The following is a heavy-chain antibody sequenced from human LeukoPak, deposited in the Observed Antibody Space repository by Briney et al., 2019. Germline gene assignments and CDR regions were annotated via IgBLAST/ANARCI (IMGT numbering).Heavy chain of an antibody. CDR1: GFTFSNAW. CDR2: IKSKTDGGTT. V-gene: IGHV3-15*01. Sequence: GGSLRLSCAASGFTFSNAWMSWVRQAPGKGLEWVGRIKSKTDGGTTDYAAPVKGRFTISRDDSKNTLYLQMNSLKTEDTAMYYCTTDTDYGSGSYYNSVNYWGQRTLVTVSS. CDR3: TTDTDYGSGSYYNSVNY. D-gene: IGHD3-10*01. J-gene: IGHJ4*02.